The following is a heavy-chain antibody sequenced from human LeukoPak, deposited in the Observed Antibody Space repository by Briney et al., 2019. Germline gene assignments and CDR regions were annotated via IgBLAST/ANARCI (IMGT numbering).Heavy chain of an antibody. Sequence: GASVKVSCKASGYTFTSYGISWVRQAPGQGLEWMGWISAYNGNTNYAQKLQGRVTMTRNTSISTAYMELSSLRSEDTAVYYCARGAGSGSYYISMDVWGKGTTVTISS. CDR2: ISAYNGNT. V-gene: IGHV1-18*01. CDR3: ARGAGSGSYYISMDV. D-gene: IGHD3-10*01. CDR1: GYTFTSYG. J-gene: IGHJ6*03.